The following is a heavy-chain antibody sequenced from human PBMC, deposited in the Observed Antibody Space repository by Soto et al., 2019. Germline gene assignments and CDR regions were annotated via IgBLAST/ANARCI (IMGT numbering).Heavy chain of an antibody. D-gene: IGHD3-3*01. CDR3: ARGYTSGYPSNWFDP. CDR1: GLTVSSYG. V-gene: IGHV3-30*03. Sequence: QPGGALRLSCAASGLTVSSYGMHWVREARGKGLEWEAVISYDGSNKYYADSVKGRFTISRDNSMNTLYLQMDSLRDEDTAVYYCARGYTSGYPSNWFDPWGQGT. J-gene: IGHJ5*02. CDR2: ISYDGSNK.